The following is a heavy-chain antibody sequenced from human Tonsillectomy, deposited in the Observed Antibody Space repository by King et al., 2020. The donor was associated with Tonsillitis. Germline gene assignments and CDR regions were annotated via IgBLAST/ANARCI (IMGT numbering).Heavy chain of an antibody. V-gene: IGHV1-69*01. D-gene: IGHD3-10*01. Sequence: VQLVESGAEVKKPGSSVKVSCKASGGTFSSYAISWVRQAPGQGLEWMGGIIPIFGTANYAQKFQGRVTITADESTSTAYMELSSLRSEDTAVYYCAREGYITMVRGTISHSFDYWGQGTLVTVSS. CDR1: GGTFSSYA. J-gene: IGHJ4*02. CDR3: AREGYITMVRGTISHSFDY. CDR2: IIPIFGTA.